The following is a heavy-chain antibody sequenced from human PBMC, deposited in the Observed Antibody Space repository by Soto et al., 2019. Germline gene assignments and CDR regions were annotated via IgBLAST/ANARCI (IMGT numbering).Heavy chain of an antibody. J-gene: IGHJ6*02. V-gene: IGHV1-3*01. CDR1: GYTFSSYA. CDR2: INAGNGNT. CDR3: AIEYCGGDCDSAARYGMDE. Sequence: ASVKVSCKASGYTFSSYAMHWVRQAPGQRLEWMGWINAGNGNTKYSQKFQGRVTITRDTSASTAYMELSSLRSEDTAVYYCAIEYCGGDCDSAARYGMDEWGQGTKVTVSS. D-gene: IGHD2-21*02.